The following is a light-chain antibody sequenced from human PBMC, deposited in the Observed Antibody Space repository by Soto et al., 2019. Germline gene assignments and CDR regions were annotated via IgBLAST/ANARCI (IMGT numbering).Light chain of an antibody. Sequence: EIVLTQSPGTLSFSPGERATLSYRASQSVSSSYLAWYQQKPGQAPRLLIYGASSRATGIPDRFSGSGSGTDFTLTISRLEPEDFAVYYCQQYGGSSYTFGQGTKVDIK. V-gene: IGKV3-20*01. J-gene: IGKJ2*01. CDR2: GAS. CDR3: QQYGGSSYT. CDR1: QSVSSSY.